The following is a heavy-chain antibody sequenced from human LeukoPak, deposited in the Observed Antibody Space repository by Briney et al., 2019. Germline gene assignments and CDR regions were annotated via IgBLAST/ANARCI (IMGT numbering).Heavy chain of an antibody. CDR1: GYTFTSYG. CDR2: ISAYNGNT. CDR3: ARDLATTYFYDSSGYSDALDI. J-gene: IGHJ3*02. V-gene: IGHV1-18*01. D-gene: IGHD3-22*01. Sequence: ASVKVSCKASGYTFTSYGISWVRQAPGQGLEWMGWISAYNGNTNYAQKLQGRVTMTTDTSTSTAYMELRSLRSDDTAVYYCARDLATTYFYDSSGYSDALDIWGQGTMVTVSS.